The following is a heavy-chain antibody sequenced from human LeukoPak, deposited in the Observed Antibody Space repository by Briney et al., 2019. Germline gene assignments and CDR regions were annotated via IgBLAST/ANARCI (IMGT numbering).Heavy chain of an antibody. J-gene: IGHJ4*02. D-gene: IGHD2-21*02. CDR2: ISGGSDIT. CDR3: VREDTPATANY. CDR1: GFNFANHA. V-gene: IGHV3-23*01. Sequence: GGSLRLSCAASGFNFANHAMSWVRQTAGKGLEWVSAISGGSDITYYADSVKGRFTISRDNSKDTLFLQMHSLRPGDTAVYYCVREDTPATANYWGQGTLVTISS.